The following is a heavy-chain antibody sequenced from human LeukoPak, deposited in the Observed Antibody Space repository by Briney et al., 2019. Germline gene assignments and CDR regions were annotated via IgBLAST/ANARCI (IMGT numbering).Heavy chain of an antibody. CDR3: ARDRGGSYSAIDY. CDR1: GFTFDDYG. CDR2: ISSSSITI. J-gene: IGHJ4*02. V-gene: IGHV3-48*04. Sequence: GGSLRLSCAASGFTFDDYGMSWVRQAPGKGLEWVSFISSSSITIYYADSVKGRFTISRHNAEKSLYLQMSSLRAEDTAVYYCARDRGGSYSAIDYWGQGTLVTVS. D-gene: IGHD2-15*01.